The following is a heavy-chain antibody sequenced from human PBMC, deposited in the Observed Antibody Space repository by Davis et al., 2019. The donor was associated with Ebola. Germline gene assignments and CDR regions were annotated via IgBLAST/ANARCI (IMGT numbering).Heavy chain of an antibody. Sequence: PGGSLRLSCAASGFTFSSYWMTWVRQAPGKGLEWVANIKQDGSEKHYVDSVKGRFTVSRGNAKNSLYLQMNSLRAEDTAVYYCARSLGGSGGNFQHWGQGTLVTVSS. CDR1: GFTFSSYW. J-gene: IGHJ1*01. CDR2: IKQDGSEK. V-gene: IGHV3-7*01. CDR3: ARSLGGSGGNFQH. D-gene: IGHD7-27*01.